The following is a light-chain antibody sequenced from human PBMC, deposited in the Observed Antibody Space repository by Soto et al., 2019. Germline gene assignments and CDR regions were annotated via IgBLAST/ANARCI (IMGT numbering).Light chain of an antibody. CDR3: QQYYSYSLT. V-gene: IGKV1-8*01. CDR2: AAS. J-gene: IGKJ1*01. CDR1: QGISSY. Sequence: AIRMTQSPASLSASTGDRVTITCRASQGISSYLALYQQKPGKAPKLLIYAASTLQSGVPSRFSGSGSGTDFTLTISCLQSEDFATYYCQQYYSYSLTFGQGTKVDIK.